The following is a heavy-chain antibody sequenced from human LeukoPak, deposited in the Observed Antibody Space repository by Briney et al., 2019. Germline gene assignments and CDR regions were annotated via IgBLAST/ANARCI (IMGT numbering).Heavy chain of an antibody. CDR3: ARKLRYSRNFDY. Sequence: SEPLSLTCAVYGGSFSGYYWSWLRQPPGKGLEWIGEINHSGSTNYNPSLKSRVTISVDTSKNQFSLKLSSVTAADTAVYYCARKLRYSRNFDYWGQGTLVTVSS. D-gene: IGHD3-9*01. J-gene: IGHJ4*02. CDR1: GGSFSGYY. V-gene: IGHV4-34*01. CDR2: INHSGST.